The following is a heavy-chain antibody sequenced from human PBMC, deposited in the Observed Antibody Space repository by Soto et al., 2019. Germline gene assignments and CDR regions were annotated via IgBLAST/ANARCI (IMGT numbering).Heavy chain of an antibody. CDR3: VRDGTKTLRDWFDP. Sequence: LPETLSLTCTVSGASISGFYWSLILNSAGKGLEWIGRIYATGTTDYNPSLKSRVMMSVDTSKKQFSLKLRPVTAADTAVYYCVRDGTKTLRDWFDPWGQGISVTVSS. D-gene: IGHD1-1*01. V-gene: IGHV4-4*07. J-gene: IGHJ5*02. CDR2: IYATGTT. CDR1: GASISGFY.